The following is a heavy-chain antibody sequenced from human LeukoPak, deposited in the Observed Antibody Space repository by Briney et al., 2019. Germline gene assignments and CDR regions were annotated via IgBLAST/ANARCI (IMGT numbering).Heavy chain of an antibody. CDR1: GGSISSYY. CDR2: IYYSGST. D-gene: IGHD1-7*01. J-gene: IGHJ5*02. Sequence: SETLSLTCTVSGGSISSYYWSWIRQPPGKGLEWIGYIYYSGSTNYNPSLKSRVTISVDTSKNQFSLKLSSVTAADTAVYYCAGVNMGFLNWNYEAWFDPWGQGTLVTVSS. CDR3: AGVNMGFLNWNYEAWFDP. V-gene: IGHV4-59*01.